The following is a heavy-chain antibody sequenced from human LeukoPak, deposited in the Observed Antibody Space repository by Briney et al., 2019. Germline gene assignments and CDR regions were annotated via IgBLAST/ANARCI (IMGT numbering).Heavy chain of an antibody. Sequence: GGSLRLSCVSSGLTFSNFWMTWVRQAPGEGLEWVASINQGGSEKYYVDSVKGRFIISRANAKSSLYLQMDSLRAEETAVYHCARGHLWLQNWGQGTLVTVSS. J-gene: IGHJ4*02. CDR1: GLTFSNFW. CDR3: ARGHLWLQN. CDR2: INQGGSEK. V-gene: IGHV3-7*03. D-gene: IGHD3-3*02.